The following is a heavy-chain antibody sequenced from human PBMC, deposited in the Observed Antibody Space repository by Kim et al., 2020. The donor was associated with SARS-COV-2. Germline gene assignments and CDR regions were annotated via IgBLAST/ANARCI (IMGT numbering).Heavy chain of an antibody. CDR3: ARDRYSYGLNWFDP. D-gene: IGHD5-18*01. J-gene: IGHJ5*02. Sequence: YAQGFTGRFLFSLDTSVSTAYLQISSLKAEDTAVYYCARDRYSYGLNWFDPWGQGTLVTVSS. V-gene: IGHV7-4-1*02.